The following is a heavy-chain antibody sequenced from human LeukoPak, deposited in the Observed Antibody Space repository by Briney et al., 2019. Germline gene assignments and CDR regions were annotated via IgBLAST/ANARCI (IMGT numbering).Heavy chain of an antibody. Sequence: GGSLRLSCAASGFTFSSHGMSWVRQAPGKGLEWVSTISGSGDNTYYADSVKGRFTISRDNSKNTLYLQMNSLRAEDTAVYYCAKEGMVRGVYFYYYYYMDVWGKGTTVTISS. J-gene: IGHJ6*03. CDR2: ISGSGDNT. CDR1: GFTFSSHG. D-gene: IGHD3-10*01. V-gene: IGHV3-23*01. CDR3: AKEGMVRGVYFYYYYYMDV.